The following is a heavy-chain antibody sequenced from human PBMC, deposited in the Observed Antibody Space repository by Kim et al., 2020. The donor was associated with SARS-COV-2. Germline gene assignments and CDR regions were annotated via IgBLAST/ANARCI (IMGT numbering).Heavy chain of an antibody. Sequence: NPSLESRVTISIDTSKNQFSLRLTSVTAADTAVYYCARHGNSWYYWYFDLWGRGTLVTVSS. CDR3: ARHGNSWYYWYFDL. V-gene: IGHV4-39*01. D-gene: IGHD6-13*01. J-gene: IGHJ2*01.